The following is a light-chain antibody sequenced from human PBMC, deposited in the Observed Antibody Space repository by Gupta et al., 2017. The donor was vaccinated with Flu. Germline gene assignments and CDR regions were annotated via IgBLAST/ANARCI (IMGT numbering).Light chain of an antibody. CDR3: GTWDSSLSAGV. CDR1: SSNIGNNY. Sequence: QSVLTQPPSVSAAPGQKVTISCSGSSSNIGNNYVSWYQQLPGTAPKLLIYDNNKRPPGIPDRFSVSKSGTSATLGITGRQTGDEADYYCGTWDSSLSAGVFGGGTKLTVL. V-gene: IGLV1-51*01. CDR2: DNN. J-gene: IGLJ3*02.